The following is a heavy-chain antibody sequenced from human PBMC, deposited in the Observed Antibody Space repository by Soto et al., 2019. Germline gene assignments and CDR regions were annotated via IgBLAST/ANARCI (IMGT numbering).Heavy chain of an antibody. CDR3: ARGAYWNYGMDV. Sequence: QVQLVQSGAEVKKPGSSVKVSCKASGGTFSSYAISWVRQAPGQGLEWMGGIIPIFGTANYAQKFQGRVTIPADEPKSKAYRELSSLRSEDTAVYYCARGAYWNYGMDVWGQGTTVTVSS. J-gene: IGHJ6*02. V-gene: IGHV1-69*01. D-gene: IGHD1-1*01. CDR2: IIPIFGTA. CDR1: GGTFSSYA.